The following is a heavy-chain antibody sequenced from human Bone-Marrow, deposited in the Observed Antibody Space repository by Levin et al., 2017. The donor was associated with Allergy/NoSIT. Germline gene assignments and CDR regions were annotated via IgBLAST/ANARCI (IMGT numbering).Heavy chain of an antibody. Sequence: SETLSLTCTVSGGSISSYYWSWIRQPAGKGLEWIGRIYTSGSTNYNPSLKSRVTMSVDTSKNQFSLKLSSVTAADTAVYYCARSSGYSYGPQTPFDYWGQGTLVTVSS. J-gene: IGHJ4*02. CDR2: IYTSGST. CDR1: GGSISSYY. CDR3: ARSSGYSYGPQTPFDY. D-gene: IGHD5-18*01. V-gene: IGHV4-4*07.